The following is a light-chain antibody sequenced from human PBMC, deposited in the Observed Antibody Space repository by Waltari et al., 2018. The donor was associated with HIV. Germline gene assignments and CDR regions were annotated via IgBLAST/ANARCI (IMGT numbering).Light chain of an antibody. CDR3: QSFDSSLTTSGVI. V-gene: IGLV1-40*01. J-gene: IGLJ2*01. CDR2: ATI. CDR1: SSNIGAGYD. Sequence: QSVLTQPPSVSGAPGQRVTISCTGSSSNIGAGYDVHWYQQLPGTAPKLLIYATINRPSGVPDRFSGSKSGSSASLAITGLQAEDEAHYYCQSFDSSLTTSGVIFGGGTKLTVL.